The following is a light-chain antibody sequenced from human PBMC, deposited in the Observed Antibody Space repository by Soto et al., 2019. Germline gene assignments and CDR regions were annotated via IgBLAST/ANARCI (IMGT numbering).Light chain of an antibody. CDR1: QSISSY. CDR2: DAS. Sequence: DIQMTQSPSSLSASVGDRVTITCRASQSISSYLNWYQQKPGKAPKLLIYDASSLESGVPSRFSGSGSGTDFTLTISRLEPEDFAVYYCQQYGSSAWTFGQGTKVDIK. J-gene: IGKJ1*01. CDR3: QQYGSSAWT. V-gene: IGKV1-39*01.